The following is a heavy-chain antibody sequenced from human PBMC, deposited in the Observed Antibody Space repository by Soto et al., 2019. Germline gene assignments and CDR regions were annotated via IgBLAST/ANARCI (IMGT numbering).Heavy chain of an antibody. CDR3: ARWRTRWLSFDY. J-gene: IGHJ4*02. D-gene: IGHD5-12*01. Sequence: VQLVESGGGLVQPGGSLRLSCAASGFTFSSYWMSWVRQAPGKGLEWVANIKQDGSEKYYVDSVKGRLTISRDNAKNSPYLQMNSLRADDTAVYYCARWRTRWLSFDYWGQGTLVTVSS. CDR1: GFTFSSYW. V-gene: IGHV3-7*01. CDR2: IKQDGSEK.